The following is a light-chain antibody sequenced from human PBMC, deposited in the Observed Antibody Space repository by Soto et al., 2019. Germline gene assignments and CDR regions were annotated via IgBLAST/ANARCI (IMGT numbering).Light chain of an antibody. V-gene: IGLV1-40*01. CDR3: QAYDTSLRAWV. CDR1: SSNIGAGYD. CDR2: GNN. J-gene: IGLJ3*02. Sequence: QSVLTQPPSASGAPEQRVTISCTGSSSNIGAGYDAHWYQQVPGTTPKYLISGNNDRPSGVPDRFSGSKSGTSASLAITGLQTEDEGDYYCQAYDTSLRAWVFGGGTKVTVL.